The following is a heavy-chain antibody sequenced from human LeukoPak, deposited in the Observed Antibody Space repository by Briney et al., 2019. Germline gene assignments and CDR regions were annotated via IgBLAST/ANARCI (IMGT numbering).Heavy chain of an antibody. V-gene: IGHV1-18*01. D-gene: IGHD3-22*01. CDR2: ISAYNGNT. Sequence: ASVKVSCRASDYTFTNYGISWVRQAPGQGLEWMGWISAYNGNTIYAQKFQGRVTMTTDTSTSTAYMELRGLRSDDTAVYYCARDQRITQIVVVTDTFDIWGQGTMVTVSS. J-gene: IGHJ3*02. CDR3: ARDQRITQIVVVTDTFDI. CDR1: DYTFTNYG.